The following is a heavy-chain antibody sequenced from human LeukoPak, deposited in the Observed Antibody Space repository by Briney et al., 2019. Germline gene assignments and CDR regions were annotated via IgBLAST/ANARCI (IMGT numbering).Heavy chain of an antibody. V-gene: IGHV3-30*18. CDR1: GFTFSSYG. CDR2: ISYDGSNK. D-gene: IGHD3-3*01. Sequence: GGSLRLSCAASGFTFSSYGMHWVRQAPGKGLEWVAVISYDGSNKYYADSVKGRFTISRDNSKNTLYLQMNSLRAEDTAVYYCAKDLGVGGSYYDYWGQGTLVTVSS. CDR3: AKDLGVGGSYYDY. J-gene: IGHJ4*02.